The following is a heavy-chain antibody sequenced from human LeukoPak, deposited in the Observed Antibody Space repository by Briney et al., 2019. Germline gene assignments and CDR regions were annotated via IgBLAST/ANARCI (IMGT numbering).Heavy chain of an antibody. CDR3: ARGLYGSGSSYYYYNGMDV. D-gene: IGHD3-10*01. V-gene: IGHV6-1*01. CDR1: GDSVSSNSAA. J-gene: IGHJ6*02. CDR2: TYYRSKWYN. Sequence: SQTLSLTCAISGDSVSSNSAAWNWIRQSPSRGLEWLGRTYYRSKWYNDYAVSVKSRITINPDTSKSQFSLQLNSVTPEDTAVYYCARGLYGSGSSYYYYNGMDVWGQGTTVTVSS.